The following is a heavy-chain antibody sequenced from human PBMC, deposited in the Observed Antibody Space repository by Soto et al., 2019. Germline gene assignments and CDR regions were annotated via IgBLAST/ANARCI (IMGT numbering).Heavy chain of an antibody. Sequence: GGSLRLSCAASGFTFSSYAMHWVRQAPGKGLEWVAVMSYDGSNKYYADSVKGRFTISRDNSKNTLYLQMNSLRAEDTAVYYCARLLVVVVAASRDFDYWGQGTLVTVSS. V-gene: IGHV3-30-3*01. CDR1: GFTFSSYA. CDR3: ARLLVVVVAASRDFDY. D-gene: IGHD2-15*01. J-gene: IGHJ4*02. CDR2: MSYDGSNK.